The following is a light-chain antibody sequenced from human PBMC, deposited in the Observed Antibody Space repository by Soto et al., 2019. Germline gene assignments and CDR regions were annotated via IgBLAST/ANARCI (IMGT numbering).Light chain of an antibody. Sequence: QAVVTQEPSLTVSPGGTVTLTCGSSTGAVTSGHYPYWFQQKPGQAPRTLIYDTSNKHSWTPARFSGSLLGGKAALTLSGAQPEVEAEYYCLLSYRGARPVFGGGTKLTVL. CDR1: TGAVTSGHY. J-gene: IGLJ2*01. CDR3: LLSYRGARPV. CDR2: DTS. V-gene: IGLV7-46*01.